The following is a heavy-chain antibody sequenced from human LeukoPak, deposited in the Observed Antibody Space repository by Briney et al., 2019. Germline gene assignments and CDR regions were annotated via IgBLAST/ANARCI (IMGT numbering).Heavy chain of an antibody. D-gene: IGHD6-13*01. Sequence: PGGSLRLSCAASGFSFDDHDMNWVRQAPGKGLVWDSRLNSDGSRTDYADSVKGRFTISRDNAKNTLYLQMNSLRAEDTAVYSCARDGRVGADGTILDYWGQGTLVTVPS. V-gene: IGHV3-74*01. J-gene: IGHJ4*02. CDR3: ARDGRVGADGTILDY. CDR1: GFSFDDHD. CDR2: LNSDGSRT.